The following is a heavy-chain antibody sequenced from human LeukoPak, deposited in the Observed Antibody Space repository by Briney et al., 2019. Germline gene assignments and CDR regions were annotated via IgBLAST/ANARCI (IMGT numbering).Heavy chain of an antibody. J-gene: IGHJ4*02. V-gene: IGHV3-21*01. CDR1: GFTFSSYA. D-gene: IGHD2-2*01. CDR2: ISSSSSYI. Sequence: GGSLRLSCAASGFTFSSYAVSWVRQAPGKGLEWVSSISSSSSYIYYADSVKGRFTISRDNAKNSLYLQMNSLRAEDTAVYYCARRSHCSSTSCHPVDYWGQGTLVTVSS. CDR3: ARRSHCSSTSCHPVDY.